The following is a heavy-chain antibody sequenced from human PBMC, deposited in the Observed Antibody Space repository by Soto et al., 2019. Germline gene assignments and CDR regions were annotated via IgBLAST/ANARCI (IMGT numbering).Heavy chain of an antibody. D-gene: IGHD2-21*02. CDR3: ALGARSDWGWSDP. V-gene: IGHV4-30-4*01. Sequence: PSETLSLTCTVSGGSISSGDYYWSWIRQPPGKGLEWIGYIYYSGSTYYNPSLKSRVTISVDTSKNQFSLKLSSVTAADTAVYYCALGARSDWGWSDPWGQGTLVTVSS. J-gene: IGHJ5*02. CDR1: GGSISSGDYY. CDR2: IYYSGST.